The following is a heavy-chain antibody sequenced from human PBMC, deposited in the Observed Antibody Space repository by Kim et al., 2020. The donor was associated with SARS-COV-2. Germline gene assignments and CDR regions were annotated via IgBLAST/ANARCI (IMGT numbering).Heavy chain of an antibody. CDR2: IYYSGST. J-gene: IGHJ4*02. D-gene: IGHD3-22*01. CDR1: GGSISSGGYY. V-gene: IGHV4-31*03. Sequence: SETLSLTCTVSGGSISSGGYYWSWIRQHPGKGLEWIGYIYYSGSTYYNPSLKSRVTISVDTSKNQFSLKLSSVTAADTAVYYCARMNYYDSSGYFDYWGQGTLVTVSS. CDR3: ARMNYYDSSGYFDY.